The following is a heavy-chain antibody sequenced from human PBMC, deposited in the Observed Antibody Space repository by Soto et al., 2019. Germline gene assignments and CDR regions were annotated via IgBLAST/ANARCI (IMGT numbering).Heavy chain of an antibody. D-gene: IGHD2-15*01. CDR3: VRDRYCSGRNCYSDAFDI. J-gene: IGHJ3*02. CDR1: GFTFSSYW. V-gene: IGHV3-7*01. CDR2: IKHDGSEK. Sequence: GGSLRLSCAASGFTFSSYWMSWVRQAPGKGPEWVANIKHDGSEKYYADSVKGRFTFSRDNAKDSLSLQMNSLRVEDTALYFFVRDRYCSGRNCYSDAFDIWGQGTMVTVSS.